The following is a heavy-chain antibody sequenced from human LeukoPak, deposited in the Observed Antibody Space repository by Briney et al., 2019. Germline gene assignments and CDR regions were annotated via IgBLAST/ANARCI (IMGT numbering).Heavy chain of an antibody. J-gene: IGHJ6*02. Sequence: PSETLSLTCTVSGGSISSYYWSRIRQPPGKGLEWIGYIYYSGSTNYNPSLKSRVTISVDTSKNQFSLKLSSVTAADTAVYYCARDQDGMDVWGQGTTVTVSS. CDR2: IYYSGST. CDR1: GGSISSYY. CDR3: ARDQDGMDV. V-gene: IGHV4-59*01.